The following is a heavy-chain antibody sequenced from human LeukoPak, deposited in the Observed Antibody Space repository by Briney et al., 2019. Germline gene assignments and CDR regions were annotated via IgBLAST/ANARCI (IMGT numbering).Heavy chain of an antibody. V-gene: IGHV1-18*04. CDR3: ARVPPSAHQVFSSDY. CDR2: ISANNGET. D-gene: IGHD1-14*01. Sequence: ASVKVSCKASGYTFTNYGISWVRQAPGRGLEWMSWISANNGETRYAQNFQGRVTMTTDTSTTTAYMELRSLRSDDTAVYYCARVPPSAHQVFSSDYWGQGTQVTVSS. J-gene: IGHJ4*02. CDR1: GYTFTNYG.